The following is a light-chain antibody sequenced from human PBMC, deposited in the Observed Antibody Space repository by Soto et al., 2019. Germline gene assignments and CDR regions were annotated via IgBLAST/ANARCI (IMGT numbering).Light chain of an antibody. J-gene: IGKJ5*01. CDR2: GAS. V-gene: IGKV3-20*01. CDR3: QQYATSPIT. Sequence: ENVLPQSPGTLSLSTGERATLSCRTSQSVGRNYLAWFQQKSGQAPRLVIYGASSRAAGIPDRLSGSGSGTDFTLTISRLEPEDFAVYYCQQYATSPITFGQGTRLEI. CDR1: QSVGRNY.